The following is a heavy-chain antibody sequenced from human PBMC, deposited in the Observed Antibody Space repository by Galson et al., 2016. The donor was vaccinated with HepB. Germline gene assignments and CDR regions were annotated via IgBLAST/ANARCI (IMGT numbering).Heavy chain of an antibody. Sequence: SVKVSCKASGYTFSSYGFSWVRQAPGQGLEWMGWISAYNGNTKYAQKFQGRVTMTTDTSTTTGYMELRSLRSDDTAVYYCARAGQVLVRFGYWGQGTLVTVSS. J-gene: IGHJ4*02. CDR3: ARAGQVLVRFGY. CDR1: GYTFSSYG. CDR2: ISAYNGNT. V-gene: IGHV1-18*04. D-gene: IGHD6-13*01.